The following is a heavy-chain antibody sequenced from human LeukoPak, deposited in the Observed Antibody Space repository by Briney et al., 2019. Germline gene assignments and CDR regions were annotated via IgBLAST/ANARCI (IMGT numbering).Heavy chain of an antibody. J-gene: IGHJ5*02. D-gene: IGHD3-22*01. Sequence: ASVKVSCKASGYTFTSYYMHWVRQAPGQGLEWMGIINPSGGSTSYAQKFQGRVTMTRDTSTSTVYMELSSLRSEDTAVYYCARDLHYYDSSADNWFDPWGQGTLVTVSS. CDR2: INPSGGST. CDR3: ARDLHYYDSSADNWFDP. V-gene: IGHV1-46*01. CDR1: GYTFTSYY.